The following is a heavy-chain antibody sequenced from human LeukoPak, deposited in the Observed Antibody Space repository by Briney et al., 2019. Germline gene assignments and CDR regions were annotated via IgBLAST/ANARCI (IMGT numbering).Heavy chain of an antibody. Sequence: TGVSLRRSCAASGFTFRNYPMTRVRQAPGKGLEWVSNIDSSGDTRFHADSVRGRFTISRDNSKSMLYLQMNSLRADDTAVYYCGKADYTNYPPYFWGQGTLVTVCS. CDR1: GFTFRNYP. CDR3: GKADYTNYPPYF. V-gene: IGHV3-23*01. D-gene: IGHD2-2*02. CDR2: IDSSGDTR. J-gene: IGHJ4*02.